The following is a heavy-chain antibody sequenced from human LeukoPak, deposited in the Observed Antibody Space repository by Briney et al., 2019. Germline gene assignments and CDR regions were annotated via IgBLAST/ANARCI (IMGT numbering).Heavy chain of an antibody. Sequence: PSQTLSLTCTVSGGSISSGGYYCSWIRQHPGKGLEWIGYIYYSGSTYYNPSLKSRVTISVDTSKNQFSLKLSSVTAADTAVYYCARGRRGYSYGTFDYWGQGTLVTVPS. D-gene: IGHD5-18*01. V-gene: IGHV4-31*03. CDR1: GGSISSGGYY. J-gene: IGHJ4*02. CDR2: IYYSGST. CDR3: ARGRRGYSYGTFDY.